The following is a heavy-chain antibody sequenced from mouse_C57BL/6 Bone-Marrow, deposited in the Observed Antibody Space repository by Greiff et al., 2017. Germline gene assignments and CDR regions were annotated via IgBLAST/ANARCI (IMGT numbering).Heavy chain of an antibody. CDR3: ARIDGKGY. J-gene: IGHJ2*01. Sequence: QVQLQQPGAELVRPGTSVKLSCKASGYTFTSYWMHWVKQRPGQGLEWIGVIDPSDSYTNYNQKFKGKATLTVDTSSSTAYMQLSSLTSEDSAVYYCARIDGKGYWGQGTTFTVSS. CDR1: GYTFTSYW. CDR2: IDPSDSYT. D-gene: IGHD1-1*01. V-gene: IGHV1-59*01.